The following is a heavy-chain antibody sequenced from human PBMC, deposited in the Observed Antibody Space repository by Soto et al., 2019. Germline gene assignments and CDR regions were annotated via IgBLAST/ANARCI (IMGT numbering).Heavy chain of an antibody. V-gene: IGHV1-18*01. CDR2: ISAYNGNT. D-gene: IGHD4-17*01. CDR3: VRDLHPDYGDYHRSNWFDP. Sequence: ASVKVSCKASGYTFTSYGISWVRQAPGQGLEWMGWISAYNGNTNYAQKLQGRVTMTTDTSTSTAYMELRSLRSDDTAVYYCVRDLHPDYGDYHRSNWFDPWGQGTLVTVSS. CDR1: GYTFTSYG. J-gene: IGHJ5*02.